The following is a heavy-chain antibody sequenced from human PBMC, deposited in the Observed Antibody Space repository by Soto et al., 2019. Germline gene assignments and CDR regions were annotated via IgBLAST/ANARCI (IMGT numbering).Heavy chain of an antibody. D-gene: IGHD5-18*01. CDR2: ISGSGGST. Sequence: EVQLLESGGGLVQPGGSLRLSCAASGFTFNSYAMSWVRQAPGKGLEWVSDISGSGGSTYYADSVKGRVTISRDNSKNILYLKMNSLRAEDTAVYYCAKGFGYSYGYTLWFDPWGQGALVTVSS. CDR1: GFTFNSYA. V-gene: IGHV3-23*01. J-gene: IGHJ5*02. CDR3: AKGFGYSYGYTLWFDP.